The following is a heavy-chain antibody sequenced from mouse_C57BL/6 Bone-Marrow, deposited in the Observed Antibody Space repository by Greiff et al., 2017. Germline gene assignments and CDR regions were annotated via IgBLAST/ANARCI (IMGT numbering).Heavy chain of an antibody. V-gene: IGHV5-6*01. D-gene: IGHD1-1*01. Sequence: EVQLVESGGDLVKPGGSLKLSCAASGFTFSSYGMSWVRQTPDKRLEWFATISSGGSYTYYPDSVKGRFTISRDNAKNTLYLQMSSLKSEDTAMXYCARGGLVATNYFYYWGQSTTLTVSS. CDR1: GFTFSSYG. CDR3: ARGGLVATNYFYY. J-gene: IGHJ2*01. CDR2: ISSGGSYT.